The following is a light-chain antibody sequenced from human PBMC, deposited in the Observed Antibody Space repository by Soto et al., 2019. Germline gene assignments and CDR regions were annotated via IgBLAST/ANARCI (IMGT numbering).Light chain of an antibody. Sequence: QSVLTQSSSASASLGSSVKVTCTLSSGHSSYIIAWHQQQPGKAPRYLMKLEGSGSYNKGSGVPDRFSGSSSGADRYLTISNLQSEDEADYYCETWDNNTRVFGTGTKLTVL. V-gene: IGLV4-60*03. J-gene: IGLJ1*01. CDR1: SGHSSYI. CDR3: ETWDNNTRV. CDR2: LEGSGSY.